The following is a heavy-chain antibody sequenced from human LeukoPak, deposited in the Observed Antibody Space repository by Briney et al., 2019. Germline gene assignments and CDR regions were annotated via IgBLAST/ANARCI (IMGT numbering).Heavy chain of an antibody. J-gene: IGHJ4*02. CDR3: AKDHRAYCGGDCVDFDY. D-gene: IGHD2-21*02. V-gene: IGHV3-30*02. Sequence: GGSLGLSCAASGFTFSSYGMHWVRQAPGKGLEWVAFIRYDGSNKYYADSVKGRFTISRDNSKNTLYLQMNSLRAEDTAVYYCAKDHRAYCGGDCVDFDYWGQGTLVTVSS. CDR1: GFTFSSYG. CDR2: IRYDGSNK.